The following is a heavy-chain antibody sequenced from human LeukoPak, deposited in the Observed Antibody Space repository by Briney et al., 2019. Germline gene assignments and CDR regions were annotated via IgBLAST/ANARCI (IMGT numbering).Heavy chain of an antibody. V-gene: IGHV4-30-2*01. CDR2: IYHSGST. J-gene: IGHJ5*02. CDR3: ARGRVTTVPGVRAAWFDP. D-gene: IGHD3-10*01. Sequence: SQTLSLTCAVSGGSISSGGYSWSWIRQPPGKGLEWIGYIYHSGSTYYNPSLKSRVTISVDRSEDQFSLKLSSVTAADTAVYYCARGRVTTVPGVRAAWFDPSGQGTLVTVSS. CDR1: GGSISSGGYS.